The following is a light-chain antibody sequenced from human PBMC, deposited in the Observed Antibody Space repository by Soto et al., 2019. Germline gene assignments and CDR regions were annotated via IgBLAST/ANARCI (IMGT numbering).Light chain of an antibody. J-gene: IGKJ4*01. CDR1: QSISSW. Sequence: DIPMTQSPSTLSASVGDRVTITCRASQSISSWLAWYQQKPGKAPKLLIYDASSLESGVPSRFSGSGSGTEFTLTLSTLQPYDVATYYRQQYNSYSALTFGGGTKVEIK. CDR2: DAS. CDR3: QQYNSYSALT. V-gene: IGKV1-5*01.